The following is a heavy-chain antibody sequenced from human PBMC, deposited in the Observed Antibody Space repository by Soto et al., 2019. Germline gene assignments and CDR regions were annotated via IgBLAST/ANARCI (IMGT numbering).Heavy chain of an antibody. CDR2: ISYDGSNK. J-gene: IGHJ5*02. Sequence: QVQLVESGGGVVQPGRSLRLSCAASGFTFSSYAMHWVRQAPGKGLEWVAVISYDGSNKYYADSVKGRFTISRDNSKNTLQLQMNSLRAEDTAVYYCARDIAVAGTPWGQGTLVTVSS. CDR3: ARDIAVAGTP. CDR1: GFTFSSYA. V-gene: IGHV3-30-3*01. D-gene: IGHD6-19*01.